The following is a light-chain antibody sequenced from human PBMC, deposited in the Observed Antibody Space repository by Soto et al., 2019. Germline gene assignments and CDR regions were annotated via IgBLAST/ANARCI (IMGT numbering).Light chain of an antibody. CDR2: KAS. CDR1: QSISSC. Sequence: ASQSISSCLAWYQQKPGKAPKLLIYKASSLESGVPSRFSGSGSGTEFTLTISSLQPDDFATYYCQQYNSYPLTFGGGTKVDIK. CDR3: QQYNSYPLT. V-gene: IGKV1-5*03. J-gene: IGKJ4*01.